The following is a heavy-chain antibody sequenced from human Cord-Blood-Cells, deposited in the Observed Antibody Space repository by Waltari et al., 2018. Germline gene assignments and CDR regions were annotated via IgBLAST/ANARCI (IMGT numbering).Heavy chain of an antibody. V-gene: IGHV4-34*01. J-gene: IGHJ5*02. CDR3: ARGYCSSTSCYNWFDP. D-gene: IGHD2-2*01. CDR2: IKHSGRT. CDR1: GGSFSGYY. Sequence: QVQLQQWGAGLLKPSETLSLTCAVYGGSFSGYYWSWIRQPPGKGLEWIGEIKHSGRTNYNPSRRSRGTISVDTSKNQFSVKLSSVTAADTAVYYCARGYCSSTSCYNWFDPWGQGTLVTVSS.